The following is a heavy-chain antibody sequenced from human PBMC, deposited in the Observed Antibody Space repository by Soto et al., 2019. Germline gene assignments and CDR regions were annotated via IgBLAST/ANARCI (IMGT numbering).Heavy chain of an antibody. CDR2: INHSGST. CDR3: ARDKITGLFDY. CDR1: GGSFSGYY. J-gene: IGHJ4*02. V-gene: IGHV4-34*01. D-gene: IGHD2-8*02. Sequence: PSETLSLTCAVYGGSFSGYYWTWIRQPPGTGLEWIGEINHSGSTNYNPPLKSRVTISVDTSKNQFSPKLTSVTAADTAVYYWARDKITGLFDYWGQGTLVTVSS.